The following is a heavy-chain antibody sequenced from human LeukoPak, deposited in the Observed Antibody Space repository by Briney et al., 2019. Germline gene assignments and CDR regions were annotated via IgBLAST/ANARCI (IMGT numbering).Heavy chain of an antibody. V-gene: IGHV4-4*02. J-gene: IGHJ5*02. CDR3: ARDLEYYDNTGQGWFDP. D-gene: IGHD3-16*01. Sequence: PSGTLSLTCAVSGGSISSSNWWSWVRQPPGKGLEWIGEIYHSGSTNYNPSLKSRVTISVGKSKNQFSLKLSSVTAADTAVYYCARDLEYYDNTGQGWFDPWGQGTLVAVSS. CDR2: IYHSGST. CDR1: GGSISSSNW.